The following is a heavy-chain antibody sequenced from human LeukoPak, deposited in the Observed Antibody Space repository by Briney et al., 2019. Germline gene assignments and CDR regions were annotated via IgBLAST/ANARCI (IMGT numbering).Heavy chain of an antibody. Sequence: SETLSLTCTVSGGSIGSYYWSWIRQPPGKGLEWIGYVYYSGSTHYNPSLKSRVTISVDTSKNQSSLKLSSVTAADTAVFYCARGGNRNDALDYWGQGTLVTVSS. D-gene: IGHD1-1*01. CDR3: ARGGNRNDALDY. V-gene: IGHV4-59*01. CDR2: VYYSGST. J-gene: IGHJ4*02. CDR1: GGSIGSYY.